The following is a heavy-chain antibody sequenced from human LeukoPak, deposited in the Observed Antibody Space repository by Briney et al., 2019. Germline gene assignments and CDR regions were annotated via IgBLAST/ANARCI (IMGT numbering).Heavy chain of an antibody. V-gene: IGHV3-30*02. D-gene: IGHD2-8*01. J-gene: IGHJ4*02. CDR1: GFTFSSYG. CDR2: MRYDATKK. CDR3: ARSVMMYASTYYFHY. Sequence: PGGSLRLSCAASGFTFSSYGMHWVRQAPGKGLEWVAFMRYDATKKYYADSVKGRFTISRDNSKNTVFLQINSLRADDTSVYYCARSVMMYASTYYFHYWGQGTLVTVSS.